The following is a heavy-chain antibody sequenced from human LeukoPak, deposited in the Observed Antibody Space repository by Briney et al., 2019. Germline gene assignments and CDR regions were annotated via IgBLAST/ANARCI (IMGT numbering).Heavy chain of an antibody. CDR2: ISSSSSTI. V-gene: IGHV3-48*04. CDR3: ARARGNWNYGSAFDI. J-gene: IGHJ3*02. CDR1: GFTFSSYS. D-gene: IGHD1-7*01. Sequence: PGGSLRLSCAAPGFTFSSYSMNWVRQAPGKGLEWVSYISSSSSTIYYADSVKGRFTISRDNAKNSLYLQMNSLRAEDTAVYYCARARGNWNYGSAFDIWGQGTMVTVPA.